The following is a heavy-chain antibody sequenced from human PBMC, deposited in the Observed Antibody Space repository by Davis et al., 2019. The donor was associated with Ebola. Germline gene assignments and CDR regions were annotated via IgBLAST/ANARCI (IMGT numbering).Heavy chain of an antibody. CDR2: IYDSGST. V-gene: IGHV4-4*02. D-gene: IGHD1-14*01. CDR1: RGSISSHNW. Sequence: MPSETLSLTCTVSRGSISSHNWWSWVRQSPGKGLEWIGEIYDSGSTNYNPSLKTRVTISVDTSKNQFSLNLTSVTAADTAVYFCARLRSPRDDAFDIWGQGTLVTVSS. J-gene: IGHJ3*02. CDR3: ARLRSPRDDAFDI.